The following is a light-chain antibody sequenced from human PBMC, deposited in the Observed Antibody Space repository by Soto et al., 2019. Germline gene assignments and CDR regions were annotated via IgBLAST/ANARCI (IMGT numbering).Light chain of an antibody. CDR1: QSVSSS. V-gene: IGKV3-15*01. Sequence: EIVLTQSPATLSVSPGETATLSCRARQSVSSSLAWYQQTPGRAPRLLIYGASNRAPDIPTRLSGSGSGTEFTLTISSLQSEDFAGYYCQQYNNWLPLTFGGGTKVEIK. J-gene: IGKJ4*01. CDR2: GAS. CDR3: QQYNNWLPLT.